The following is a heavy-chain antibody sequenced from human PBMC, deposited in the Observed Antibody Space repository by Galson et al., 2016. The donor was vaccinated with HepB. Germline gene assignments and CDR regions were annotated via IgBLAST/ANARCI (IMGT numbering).Heavy chain of an antibody. D-gene: IGHD1-26*01. J-gene: IGHJ3*01. CDR3: ARGSGSYPGIAFDL. V-gene: IGHV1-69*13. CDR2: IVPHQNTP. Sequence: SVKVSCKATGVAFSSYVMTWVRQAPGQGLEWMGGIVPHQNTPTYAQQFQGRVTISADESTRTAYMELRSLRSEDTAVYYCARGSGSYPGIAFDLWGQGTLVTVSS. CDR1: GVAFSSYV.